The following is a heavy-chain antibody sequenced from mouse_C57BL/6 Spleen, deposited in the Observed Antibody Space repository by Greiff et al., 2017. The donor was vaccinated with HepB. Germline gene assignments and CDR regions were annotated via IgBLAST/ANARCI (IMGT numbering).Heavy chain of an antibody. CDR2: ISYDGSN. CDR1: GYSITSGYY. J-gene: IGHJ2*01. Sequence: ESGPGLVKPSQSLSLTCSVTGYSITSGYYWNWIRQFPGNKLEWMGYISYDGSNNYNPSLKNRISITRDTSKNQFFLKLNSVTTEDTATYYCARATWDDYFDYWGQGTTLTVSS. V-gene: IGHV3-6*01. D-gene: IGHD4-1*01. CDR3: ARATWDDYFDY.